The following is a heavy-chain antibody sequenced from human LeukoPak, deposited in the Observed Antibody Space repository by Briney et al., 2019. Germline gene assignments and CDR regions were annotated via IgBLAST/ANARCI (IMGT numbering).Heavy chain of an antibody. CDR1: GGSISSYY. J-gene: IGHJ5*02. CDR3: ARGRDGYNYNWFDP. D-gene: IGHD5-24*01. CDR2: IYTSGST. Sequence: SETLFLTCTVSGGSISSYYWSWIRQPAGKGLEWIGRIYTSGSTNYNPSLKSRVTMSVDTSKNQFSLKLSSVTAADTAVYYCARGRDGYNYNWFDPWGQGTLVTVSS. V-gene: IGHV4-4*07.